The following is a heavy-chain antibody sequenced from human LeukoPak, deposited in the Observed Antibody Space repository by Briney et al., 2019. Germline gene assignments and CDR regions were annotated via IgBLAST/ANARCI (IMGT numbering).Heavy chain of an antibody. D-gene: IGHD2-2*01. CDR2: ISSSSSYI. Sequence: GGSLRLSCAASGFTFSSYSMNWVRQAPGKGLEWVSSISSSSSYIYYADSVKGRFTISRDNAKNSLYLQMNSLRAEDTAVYYCARLVVVPAASLTRRNLDYWGQGTLVTVSS. CDR3: ARLVVVPAASLTRRNLDY. CDR1: GFTFSSYS. J-gene: IGHJ4*02. V-gene: IGHV3-21*01.